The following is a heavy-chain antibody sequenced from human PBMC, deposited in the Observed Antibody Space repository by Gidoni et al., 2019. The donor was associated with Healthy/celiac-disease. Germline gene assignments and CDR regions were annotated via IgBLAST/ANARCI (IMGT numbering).Heavy chain of an antibody. J-gene: IGHJ3*02. V-gene: IGHV4-59*08. CDR1: GGSISSYY. D-gene: IGHD3-22*01. CDR3: ARLVIGVYDAFDI. CDR2: IYYSGST. Sequence: QVQLQESGPGLVKPSETLSLTCTVAGGSISSYYWSWIRQPPGKGLEWIGYIYYSGSTNYNPSLKSRVTISVDTSKNQFSLKLSSVTAADTAVYYCARLVIGVYDAFDIWGQGTMVTVSS.